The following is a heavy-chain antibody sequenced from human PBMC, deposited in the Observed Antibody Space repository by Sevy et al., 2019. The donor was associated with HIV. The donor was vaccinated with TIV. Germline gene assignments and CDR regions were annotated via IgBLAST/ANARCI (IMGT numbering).Heavy chain of an antibody. V-gene: IGHV1-2*02. CDR1: GYTFTGYY. Sequence: ASVKVSCKASGYTFTGYYMHWVRQAPGQGLEWTGWINPNSGGTNDAQKFQGRVTMTRDTSISPAYMELSRLGSDDTAVYYWVGGSIAAAGTRGGNFDYWGQGTLVTVSS. D-gene: IGHD6-13*01. J-gene: IGHJ4*02. CDR3: VGGSIAAAGTRGGNFDY. CDR2: INPNSGGT.